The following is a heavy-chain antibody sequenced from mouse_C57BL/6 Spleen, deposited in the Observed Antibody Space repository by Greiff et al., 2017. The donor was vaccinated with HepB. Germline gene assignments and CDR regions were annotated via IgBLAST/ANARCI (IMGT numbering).Heavy chain of an antibody. CDR2: INPGSGGT. D-gene: IGHD2-4*01. Sequence: VQLVESGAELVRPGTSVKVSCKASGYAFTNYLIEWVKQRPGQGLEWIGVINPGSGGTNYNEKFKGKATLTADKSSSTAYMQLSSLTSEDSAVYFCARSYYDWGAYWGQGTLVTVSA. V-gene: IGHV1-54*01. CDR1: GYAFTNYL. CDR3: ARSYYDWGAY. J-gene: IGHJ3*01.